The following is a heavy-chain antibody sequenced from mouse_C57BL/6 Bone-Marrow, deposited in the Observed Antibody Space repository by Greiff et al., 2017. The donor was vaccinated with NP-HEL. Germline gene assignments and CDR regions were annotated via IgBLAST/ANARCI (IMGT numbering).Heavy chain of an antibody. CDR3: ARDSGYAFDY. Sequence: VKLQESGTELVKPGASVKLSCKASGYTFTSYWMHWLKQRPGQGLEWIGNINPNNGGPNDIEKFKTKATLTVDKSSSTAYMQLSSLTSEDSAVYYCARDSGYAFDYWGQGTTLTVSS. J-gene: IGHJ2*01. V-gene: IGHV1-53*01. CDR1: GYTFTSYW. CDR2: INPNNGGP. D-gene: IGHD3-2*02.